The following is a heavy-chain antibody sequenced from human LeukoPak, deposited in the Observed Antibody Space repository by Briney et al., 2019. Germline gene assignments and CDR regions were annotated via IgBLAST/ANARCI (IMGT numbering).Heavy chain of an antibody. CDR3: ARGGGHLDC. Sequence: GGSLRLSCAASGFTFSSYWMNWVRQAPGKGLEWVANIKQDGSDKYYLTSVRGRFTISRDNAKNSLFLQMNSLRVEDTAVYYCARGGGHLDCWGQGTLVTVSS. J-gene: IGHJ4*02. D-gene: IGHD4-23*01. CDR2: IKQDGSDK. CDR1: GFTFSSYW. V-gene: IGHV3-7*03.